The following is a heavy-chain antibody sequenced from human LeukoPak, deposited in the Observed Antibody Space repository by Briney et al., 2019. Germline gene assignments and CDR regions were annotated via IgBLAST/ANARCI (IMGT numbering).Heavy chain of an antibody. Sequence: SVKVSCKAAGGTFSSYAISWVRQAPGQGLEWMGRIIPIFGTANYAQKFQGRITIITDESTITAYMELSSLRSEDTAVYYCAISRDGYIIFDYWGQGTLVTVSS. CDR1: GGTFSSYA. D-gene: IGHD5-24*01. J-gene: IGHJ4*02. CDR2: IIPIFGTA. V-gene: IGHV1-69*05. CDR3: AISRDGYIIFDY.